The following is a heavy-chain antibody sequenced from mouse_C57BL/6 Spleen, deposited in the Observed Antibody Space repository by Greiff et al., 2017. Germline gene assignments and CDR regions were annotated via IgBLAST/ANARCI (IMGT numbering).Heavy chain of an antibody. J-gene: IGHJ3*01. Sequence: VKLQQPGAELVRPGSSVKLSCKASGYTFTSYWMDWVKQRPGQGLEWIGNIYPSDSETHYNQKFKDKATLTVDKSSSTAYMQLSSLTSEDSAVYYCARYKSKDSSGYPFAYWGQGTLVTVSA. D-gene: IGHD3-2*02. CDR3: ARYKSKDSSGYPFAY. CDR1: GYTFTSYW. V-gene: IGHV1-61*01. CDR2: IYPSDSET.